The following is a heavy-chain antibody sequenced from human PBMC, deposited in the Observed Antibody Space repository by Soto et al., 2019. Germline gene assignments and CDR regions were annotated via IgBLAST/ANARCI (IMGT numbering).Heavy chain of an antibody. Sequence: QVQLQESGPGLVKPSETLSLTCTVSGGSISSYYWSWIRQPPGKGLEWIGYIYYSGSTNYNPSLKSRVTMSVATSKNRFSLKLSSVTAAYTAVYYCARTLYSYGPRFDYWGQGTLVTVSS. D-gene: IGHD5-18*01. CDR2: IYYSGST. J-gene: IGHJ4*02. CDR1: GGSISSYY. V-gene: IGHV4-59*01. CDR3: ARTLYSYGPRFDY.